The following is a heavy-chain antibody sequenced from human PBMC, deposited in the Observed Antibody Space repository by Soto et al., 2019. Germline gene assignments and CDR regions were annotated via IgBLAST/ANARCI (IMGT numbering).Heavy chain of an antibody. J-gene: IGHJ6*02. Sequence: QVQLQASGPGLVKPSQTLSLTCTVSGGSISSGDYYWTWIRQPPGKGLGWIGDIFYSGSTTYKQSLKGRVTTSLDTSKNQFSLKLSSVTAADTAVYYCTRDRYYGSGTYYNFYYGMDVWGQGTTVTVSS. CDR3: TRDRYYGSGTYYNFYYGMDV. CDR2: IFYSGST. V-gene: IGHV4-30-4*01. D-gene: IGHD3-10*01. CDR1: GGSISSGDYY.